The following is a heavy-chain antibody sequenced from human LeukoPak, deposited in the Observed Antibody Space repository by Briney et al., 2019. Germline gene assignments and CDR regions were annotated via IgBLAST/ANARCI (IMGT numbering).Heavy chain of an antibody. Sequence: SETLSLTCTVSGGSITHFYWSWIRQPPGKGLEWIGYIFYSGTSNYNPSLKSRVTISVDTSKNQFSLKLISVTAADTAVYYCARDSGTTGEVKFDPWGQGMLVTVSS. CDR1: GGSITHFY. V-gene: IGHV4-59*12. CDR3: ARDSGTTGEVKFDP. D-gene: IGHD3-10*01. CDR2: IFYSGTS. J-gene: IGHJ5*02.